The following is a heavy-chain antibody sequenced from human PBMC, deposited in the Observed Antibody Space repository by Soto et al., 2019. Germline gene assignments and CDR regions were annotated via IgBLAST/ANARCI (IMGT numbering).Heavy chain of an antibody. CDR1: GYTFTNFG. D-gene: IGHD3-10*01. CDR3: ARGGDGFDVFDF. Sequence: QVRLMQSGSDVKRPGASVKVSCKASGYTFTNFGMNWVRQAPGQGLEWIGWISTDTGETNYAQKFQGRVTITTDTSTSTAYMDMRNLISNDTAVYYCARGGDGFDVFDFWGQGTLVIVSS. CDR2: ISTDTGET. J-gene: IGHJ4*02. V-gene: IGHV1-18*01.